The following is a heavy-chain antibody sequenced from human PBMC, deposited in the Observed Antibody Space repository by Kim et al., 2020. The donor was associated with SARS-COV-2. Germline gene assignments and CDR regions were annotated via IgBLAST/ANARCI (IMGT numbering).Heavy chain of an antibody. D-gene: IGHD1-7*01. CDR2: IYYSGST. V-gene: IGHV4-31*03. CDR1: GGSISSGGYY. Sequence: SETLSLTCTVSGGSISSGGYYWSWIRQHPGKGLEWIGYIYYSGSTYYNPSLKSRVTISVDTSKNQFSLKLSSVTAADTAVYYCARWVEDLELEGWFDPWGQGTLVTVSS. J-gene: IGHJ5*02. CDR3: ARWVEDLELEGWFDP.